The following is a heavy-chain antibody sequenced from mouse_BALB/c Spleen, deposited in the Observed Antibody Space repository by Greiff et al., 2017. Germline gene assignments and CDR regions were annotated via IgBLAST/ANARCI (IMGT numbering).Heavy chain of an antibody. V-gene: IGHV14-3*02. J-gene: IGHJ1*01. CDR1: GFNIKDTY. D-gene: IGHD1-1*01. CDR2: IDPANGNT. CDR3: ASPITTVVPNWYFGV. Sequence: VQLQQSGAELVKPGASVKLSCTASGFNIKDTYMHWVKQRPEQGLEWIGRIDPANGNTKYDPKFQGKATITADTSSNTAYLQLSSLTSEDTAVYYCASPITTVVPNWYFGVWGAGTTVTVSS.